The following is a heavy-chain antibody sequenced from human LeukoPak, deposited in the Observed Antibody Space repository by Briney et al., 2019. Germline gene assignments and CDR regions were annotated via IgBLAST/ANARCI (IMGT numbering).Heavy chain of an antibody. CDR2: IYPGDSTT. D-gene: IGHD2-15*01. Sequence: GESLKISCKGSGYIFINYWIGWVRQIPGKGLEWMGTIYPGDSTTRYSPSFQGQVTISADKSISTAYLQRSSLKASDTAMYYCARRYCSSIACFSPLDYWGQGTLVTVSP. CDR1: GYIFINYW. V-gene: IGHV5-51*01. J-gene: IGHJ4*02. CDR3: ARRYCSSIACFSPLDY.